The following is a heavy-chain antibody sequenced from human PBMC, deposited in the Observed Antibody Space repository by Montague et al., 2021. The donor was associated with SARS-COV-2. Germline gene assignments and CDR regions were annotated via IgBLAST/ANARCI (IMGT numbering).Heavy chain of an antibody. Sequence: LVKPTQTLSLTCTVSGGSISNYYWSWIRQPPGRGLEWIGYIYYSGSTDYSPSLKSRVTISLDTSKNQFSLKVTSVTAADTAVYYCARIGYESVGYYYIYPDWGQGTLVTVSS. CDR3: ARIGYESVGYYYIYPD. CDR1: GGSISNYY. CDR2: IYYSGST. J-gene: IGHJ1*01. D-gene: IGHD3-22*01. V-gene: IGHV4-59*01.